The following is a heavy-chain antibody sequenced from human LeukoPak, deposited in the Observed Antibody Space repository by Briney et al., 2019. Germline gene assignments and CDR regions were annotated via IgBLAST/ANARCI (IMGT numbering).Heavy chain of an antibody. D-gene: IGHD1-26*01. CDR2: IKSDGST. J-gene: IGHJ6*03. Sequence: GGSLRLSCAASGFTFSSYWMQWVRQAPGKGLVWVSRIKSDGSTRYADSVKGRFTISRDNAKNTVSLQMTSLRAEDTGVYYCALGVLPGPYYMDVWGKGTTVTVSS. CDR3: ALGVLPGPYYMDV. V-gene: IGHV3-74*01. CDR1: GFTFSSYW.